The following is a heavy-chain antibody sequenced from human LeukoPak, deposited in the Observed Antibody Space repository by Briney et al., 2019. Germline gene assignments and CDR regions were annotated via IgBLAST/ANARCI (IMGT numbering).Heavy chain of an antibody. CDR3: TTTSDYGDHKR. CDR2: IKSKTDGGTT. J-gene: IGHJ4*02. V-gene: IGHV3-15*01. D-gene: IGHD4-17*01. Sequence: GGSLRLSCAASGFTFSNAWRSWVRQAPGKGLEWVGRIKSKTDGGTTDYAAPVKGRFTISRDDSKNTLYLQMNSLKTEDTAVYYCTTTSDYGDHKRWGQGTLVTVSS. CDR1: GFTFSNAW.